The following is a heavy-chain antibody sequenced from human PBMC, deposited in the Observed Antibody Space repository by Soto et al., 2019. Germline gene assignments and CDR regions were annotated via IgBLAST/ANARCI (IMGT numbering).Heavy chain of an antibody. D-gene: IGHD6-19*01. V-gene: IGHV1-18*01. J-gene: IGHJ4*02. CDR2: ISGYDTNL. CDR3: ARDSGAGWFCNFDV. Sequence: ASVKVSCKASGYIFSNFGISWVRQAPGQGLEWMGWISGYDTNLRYAEKVQGRLTMTTDTSTSTAYMELRSLRSDDTAVYFCARDSGAGWFCNFDVWGQGTMVTVSS. CDR1: GYIFSNFG.